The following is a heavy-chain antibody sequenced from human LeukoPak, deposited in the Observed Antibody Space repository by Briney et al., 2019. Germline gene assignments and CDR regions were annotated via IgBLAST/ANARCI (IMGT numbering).Heavy chain of an antibody. D-gene: IGHD6-19*01. CDR1: GITFSSYA. V-gene: IGHV3-30*02. Sequence: GSLRLSCAASGITFSSYALHWVRQAPGKGLEWVASLRYDGSNEYYADSVKGRFTISRDNSKNTLHLQMNNLRAEDTAVYYCAKEYSSGWYYFDYWGQGTLVTVSS. J-gene: IGHJ4*02. CDR2: LRYDGSNE. CDR3: AKEYSSGWYYFDY.